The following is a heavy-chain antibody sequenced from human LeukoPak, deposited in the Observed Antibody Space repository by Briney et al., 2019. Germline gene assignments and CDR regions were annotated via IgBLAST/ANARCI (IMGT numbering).Heavy chain of an antibody. CDR2: ISSSSSYI. Sequence: GGSLRLSCAASGFTLSSCSMNWVRQAPGKGLEWVSSISSSSSYIYYADSVKGRFTISRDNSKNTLYLQMNSLRAEDTAVYYCAKGAYYADWGQGTLVTVSS. V-gene: IGHV3-21*04. J-gene: IGHJ4*02. D-gene: IGHD3-3*01. CDR3: AKGAYYAD. CDR1: GFTLSSCS.